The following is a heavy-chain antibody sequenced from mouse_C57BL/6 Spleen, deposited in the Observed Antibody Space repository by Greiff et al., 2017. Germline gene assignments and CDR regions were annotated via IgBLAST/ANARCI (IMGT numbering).Heavy chain of an antibody. D-gene: IGHD1-1*01. Sequence: VQLKQSGPELVKPGASVQISCKASGYSFTDYNMNWVKQSNGKSLEWIGVINPNYGTTSYNQKFKGKATLTVDQSSSTAYMQLNSLTSEDSAVYYCARSSYYGSSYAMDYWGQGTSVTVSS. V-gene: IGHV1-39*01. J-gene: IGHJ4*01. CDR1: GYSFTDYN. CDR2: INPNYGTT. CDR3: ARSSYYGSSYAMDY.